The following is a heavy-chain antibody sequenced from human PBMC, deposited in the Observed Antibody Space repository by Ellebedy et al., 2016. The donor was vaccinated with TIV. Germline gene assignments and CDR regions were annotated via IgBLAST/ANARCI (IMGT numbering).Heavy chain of an antibody. J-gene: IGHJ5*02. CDR2: ISAYNGNT. D-gene: IGHD3-10*01. V-gene: IGHV1-18*04. CDR1: GYTFTSYG. Sequence: AASVKVSCKASGYTFTSYGISWVRQAPGQGLEWMGWISAYNGNTNYAQKLQGRVTMTTDTSTSTAYMELRSLRSDDTAVYYCARVGAPMVRVTGWFDPWGQGTLVTVSS. CDR3: ARVGAPMVRVTGWFDP.